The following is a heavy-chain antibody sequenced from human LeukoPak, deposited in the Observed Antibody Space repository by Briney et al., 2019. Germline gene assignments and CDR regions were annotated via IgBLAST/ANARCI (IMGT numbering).Heavy chain of an antibody. CDR1: GGSFSGYY. D-gene: IGHD2-15*01. J-gene: IGHJ5*02. V-gene: IGHV4-34*01. Sequence: SETLSLTCAVYGGSFSGYYWSWSRQPPGKGLEWIGEINHSGSTNYNPSLKSRVTISVDTSKNQFSLKLSSVTAADTAVYYCARAPRKLGYCSGGSCYYGSWFDPWGQGTLVTVSS. CDR2: INHSGST. CDR3: ARAPRKLGYCSGGSCYYGSWFDP.